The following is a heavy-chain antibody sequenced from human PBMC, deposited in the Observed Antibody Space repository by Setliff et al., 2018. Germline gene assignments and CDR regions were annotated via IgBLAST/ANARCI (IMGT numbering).Heavy chain of an antibody. V-gene: IGHV4-39*01. CDR1: GDSISSSSYY. D-gene: IGHD3-10*01. CDR3: AKNGFGVVALGVNNWFDP. Sequence: SETLSLTCTVSGDSISSSSYYWGWIRQPPGKGLEWIGSISNSGGTYYNPSLKSRVTISVDTSKNQFSLKLSSVTAADTAVYYCAKNGFGVVALGVNNWFDPWGQGTLVTVSS. CDR2: ISNSGGT. J-gene: IGHJ5*02.